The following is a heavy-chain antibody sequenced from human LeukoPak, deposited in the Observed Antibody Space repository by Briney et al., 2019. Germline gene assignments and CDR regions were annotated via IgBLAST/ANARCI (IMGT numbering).Heavy chain of an antibody. CDR2: INHSGST. CDR3: ARGQGATPYYYYMDV. D-gene: IGHD1-26*01. J-gene: IGHJ6*03. V-gene: IGHV4-39*07. Sequence: SETLSLTCTVSGGSISSNSYYWSWIRQPAGKGLEWIGEINHSGSTNYNPSLKSRVTISVDTSKNQFSLKLSSVTAADTAVYYCARGQGATPYYYYMDVWGKGTTVTVSS. CDR1: GGSISSNSYY.